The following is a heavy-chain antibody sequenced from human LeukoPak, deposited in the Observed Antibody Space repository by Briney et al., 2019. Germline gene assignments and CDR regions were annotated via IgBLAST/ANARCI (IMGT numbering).Heavy chain of an antibody. V-gene: IGHV3-30*03. CDR2: ISYDGSDK. CDR3: ARVGFRFGELVYYYYYYMNV. D-gene: IGHD3-10*01. J-gene: IGHJ6*03. CDR1: GFTFTSYG. Sequence: GGSLRLSCAASGFTFTSYGIHWVRQAPGKGLELVADISYDGSDKYYADSVKGRFTISRDNSKNTLFLQINSLRPEDTAVYYCARVGFRFGELVYYYYYYMNVWGKGTTVTVSS.